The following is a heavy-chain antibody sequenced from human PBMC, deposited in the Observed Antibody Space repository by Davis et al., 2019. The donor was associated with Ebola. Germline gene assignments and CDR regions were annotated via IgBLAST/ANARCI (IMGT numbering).Heavy chain of an antibody. CDR2: VSSGSAYI. CDR3: ARETYYYDSSGYSGYFDY. D-gene: IGHD3-22*01. V-gene: IGHV3-21*01. Sequence: GESLKISCAASGFTVSSNHMSWVRQAPGKGLEWISSVSSGSAYIFYADSVKGRFTISRDNAENSLYLQMNSLRAEDTAVYYCARETYYYDSSGYSGYFDYWGQGTLVTVSS. CDR1: GFTVSSNH. J-gene: IGHJ4*02.